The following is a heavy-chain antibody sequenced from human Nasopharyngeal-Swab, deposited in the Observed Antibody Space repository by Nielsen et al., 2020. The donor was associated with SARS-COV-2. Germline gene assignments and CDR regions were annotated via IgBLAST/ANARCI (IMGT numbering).Heavy chain of an antibody. CDR3: ARPLTGYYYLDY. CDR1: GFTFSSYA. V-gene: IGHV3-30*04. J-gene: IGHJ4*02. D-gene: IGHD3-9*01. Sequence: GESLKISCAASGFTFSSYAMHWVRQAPGKGLEWVAGISYDGSNKYYADSVKGRFTISRDNSKNTLYLQMHSLRAEDTAVYYCARPLTGYYYLDYWGQGTLVTVSS. CDR2: ISYDGSNK.